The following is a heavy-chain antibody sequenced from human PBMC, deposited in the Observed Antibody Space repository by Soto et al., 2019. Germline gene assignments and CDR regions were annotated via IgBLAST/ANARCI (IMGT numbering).Heavy chain of an antibody. V-gene: IGHV4-38-2*02. Sequence: SETLYLTCVFSSYSISSGFFWAWIRQPPGKGLEWVGSIYHTGDTHYNPSLRSQVSMSVDTSKNHFSLRLTYLTAADTAVYFCARDTNSLDLWGQG. D-gene: IGHD2-8*01. J-gene: IGHJ5*02. CDR1: SYSISSGFF. CDR2: IYHTGDT. CDR3: ARDTNSLDL.